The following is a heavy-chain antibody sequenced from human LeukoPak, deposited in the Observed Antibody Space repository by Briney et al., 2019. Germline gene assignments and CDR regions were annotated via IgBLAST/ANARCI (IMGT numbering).Heavy chain of an antibody. CDR1: GGSISSYY. J-gene: IGHJ6*03. CDR3: ATQPRGDYYYYYMDV. CDR2: IYYSGST. D-gene: IGHD3-10*01. Sequence: PSETLSLTCTVSGGSISSYYWSWIRQPPGKGLEWIGYIYYSGSTNYNPSLKSRVTISVDTSKNQFSLKLSSVTAADTAVYYCATQPRGDYYYYYMDVWGKGTTVTVSS. V-gene: IGHV4-59*08.